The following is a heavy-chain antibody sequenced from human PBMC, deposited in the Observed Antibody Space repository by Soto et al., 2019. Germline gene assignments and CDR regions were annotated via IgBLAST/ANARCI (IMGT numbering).Heavy chain of an antibody. D-gene: IGHD2-2*01. J-gene: IGHJ6*02. CDR2: TYYRSKWYN. CDR3: ARDGTILVVTAAIAYYYYGMDV. Sequence: SQTLSLTCAISGDSVSSNSAAWNWIRQSPSRGLEWLGRTYYRSKWYNDYAVSVKSRITINPDTSRNQFSLQLNSVTPEDTAVYYCARDGTILVVTAAIAYYYYGMDVWGQGTTVTVSS. CDR1: GDSVSSNSAA. V-gene: IGHV6-1*01.